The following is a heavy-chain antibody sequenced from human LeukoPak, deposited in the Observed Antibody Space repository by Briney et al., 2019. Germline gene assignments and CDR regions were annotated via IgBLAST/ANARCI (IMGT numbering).Heavy chain of an antibody. V-gene: IGHV4-59*01. Sequence: PSETLSLTCTVSGGSISSYYWSWIRQPPGKGLEWIGYIYYSGSTNYNPSLKSRVTISVDTSKNQFSLKLSSVTAADTAVYYCARGYYDFWSGYSERNDAFDIWGQGTMVTVSS. J-gene: IGHJ3*02. D-gene: IGHD3-3*01. CDR1: GGSISSYY. CDR2: IYYSGST. CDR3: ARGYYDFWSGYSERNDAFDI.